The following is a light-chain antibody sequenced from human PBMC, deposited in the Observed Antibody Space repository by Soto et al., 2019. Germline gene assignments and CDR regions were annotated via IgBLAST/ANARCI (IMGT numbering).Light chain of an antibody. CDR3: QQRYHSPLT. J-gene: IGKJ3*01. CDR1: QIISHY. CDR2: AAS. Sequence: DIQMTQTPSSLSASVGDRGTITCRASQIISHYLTWYQQEFGKAHKLLIYAASSLQSGGPSRCSGSGSCTYFTLTISCLQPKDFATYYCQQRYHSPLTFGPRTKVDIK. V-gene: IGKV1-39*01.